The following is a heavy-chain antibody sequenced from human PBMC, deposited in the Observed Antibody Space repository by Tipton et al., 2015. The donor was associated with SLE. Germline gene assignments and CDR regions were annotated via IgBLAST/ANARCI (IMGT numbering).Heavy chain of an antibody. J-gene: IGHJ4*02. CDR3: ARERNYGDYIRGKDY. CDR1: GGSISSYY. D-gene: IGHD4-17*01. CDR2: ISSSGSTI. Sequence: GSLRLSCTVSGGSISSYYWSWIRQAPGKGLEWVSYISSSGSTIYYADSVKGRFTISRDNAKNSLYLQMNSLRAEDTAVYYCARERNYGDYIRGKDYWGQGTLVTVSS. V-gene: IGHV3-11*04.